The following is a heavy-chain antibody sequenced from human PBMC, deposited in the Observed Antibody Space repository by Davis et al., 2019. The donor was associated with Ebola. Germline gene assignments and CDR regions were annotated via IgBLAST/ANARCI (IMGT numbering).Heavy chain of an antibody. D-gene: IGHD4-17*01. CDR2: ISNRRST. V-gene: IGHV4-30-4*01. Sequence: PSETLSLTCNVSGGSISSGNFYWSWIRQPPGKGLEWIGYISNRRSTYYKPSLQSRVSISLDTSKNQFFLSLRSVTAADTAVYYCARAGYGDNNWFDPWGQGTLVTVSS. CDR3: ARAGYGDNNWFDP. J-gene: IGHJ5*02. CDR1: GGSISSGNFY.